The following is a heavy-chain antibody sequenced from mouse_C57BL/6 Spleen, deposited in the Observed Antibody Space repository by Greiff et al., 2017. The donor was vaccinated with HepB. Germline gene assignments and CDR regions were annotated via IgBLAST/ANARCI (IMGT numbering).Heavy chain of an antibody. Sequence: QVQLQQSGAELMKPGASVKLSCKATGYKFNGYWIEWVKQRPGHGLEWIGEILPGSGSTNYNEKFKGKATLTADTSSNTAYMQLSSLTSEDSAIYNCERNGVYYYGRRGAGYFDVWGTGTTVTVSS. CDR2: ILPGSGST. J-gene: IGHJ1*03. CDR1: GYKFNGYW. CDR3: ERNGVYYYGRRGAGYFDV. V-gene: IGHV1-9*01. D-gene: IGHD1-1*01.